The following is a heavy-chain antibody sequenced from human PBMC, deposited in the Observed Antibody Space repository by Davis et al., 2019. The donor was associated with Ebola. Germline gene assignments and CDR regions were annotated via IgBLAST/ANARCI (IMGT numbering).Heavy chain of an antibody. J-gene: IGHJ3*02. V-gene: IGHV5-51*01. CDR2: IYTGDSDT. CDR3: ASLRRTITGMDDGFDI. Sequence: GESLKISCQASGYTFTTYWISWVRQMPGKGLEWMGIIYTGDSDTRYSPSFRGRVTISADKSTRTAYLQWGSLKASDTAMYYCASLRRTITGMDDGFDIWGQGTMVTVSS. D-gene: IGHD1-20*01. CDR1: GYTFTTYW.